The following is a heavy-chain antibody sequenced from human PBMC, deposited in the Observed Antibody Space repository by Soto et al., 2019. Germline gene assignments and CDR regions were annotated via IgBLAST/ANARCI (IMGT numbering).Heavy chain of an antibody. V-gene: IGHV1-69*01. D-gene: IGHD2-2*01. CDR3: STPARDFYGPFHQHSCLDV. Sequence: QVQLVQSGPEVKKTGSSMKVSCKASGGPFRGYGVNWVRQAPGQGLEWIGGIIPNSGAPNYAQKFQGRVSTTADEVTTTIYMELKGLRSEDTPVYYCSTPARDFYGPFHQHSCLDVWGQGTRLTVSS. CDR2: IIPNSGAP. CDR1: GGPFRGYG. J-gene: IGHJ6*02.